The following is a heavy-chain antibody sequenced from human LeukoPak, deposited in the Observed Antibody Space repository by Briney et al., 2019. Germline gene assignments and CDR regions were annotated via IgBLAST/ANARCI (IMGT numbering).Heavy chain of an antibody. CDR3: ARTGLIAAAGYYYYNGMDV. V-gene: IGHV4-39*07. Sequence: PSETLSLTCTVSGGSISSSSYYWGWIRQPPGKGLEWIGSIYFLKSRVTVSVDTSKNQFSLKLSSVTAADTAVYYCARTGLIAAAGYYYYNGMDVWGQGTTVTVSS. CDR2: IY. CDR1: GGSISSSSYY. D-gene: IGHD6-13*01. J-gene: IGHJ6*02.